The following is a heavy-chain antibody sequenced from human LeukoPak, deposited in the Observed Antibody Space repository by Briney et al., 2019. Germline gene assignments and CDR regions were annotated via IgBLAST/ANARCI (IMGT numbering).Heavy chain of an antibody. CDR2: IYYSGST. CDR1: GGSISSYY. J-gene: IGHJ4*02. D-gene: IGHD3-3*01. CDR3: ARLHLKKYYDFWSGYPIFDY. V-gene: IGHV4-59*12. Sequence: SETLSLTCTVSGGSISSYYWSWIRQPPGKGLEWVGYIYYSGSTNYNPSLKSRVTISVDTSKNQFSLKLSSVTAADTAVYYCARLHLKKYYDFWSGYPIFDYWGQGTLVTVSS.